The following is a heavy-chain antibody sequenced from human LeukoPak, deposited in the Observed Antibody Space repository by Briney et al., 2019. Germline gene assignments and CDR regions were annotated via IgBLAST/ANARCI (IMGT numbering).Heavy chain of an antibody. J-gene: IGHJ4*02. CDR1: GYSFTSYW. CDR2: IYPGDSDT. V-gene: IGHV5-51*01. CDR3: ASYSSGWYSGWDY. D-gene: IGHD6-19*01. Sequence: GESLKISCKGSGYSFTSYWIGWVCQMPGKGLEWMGIIYPGDSDTRYSPSFQGQVTISADKSISTAYLQWSSLKASDTAMYYCASYSSGWYSGWDYWGQGTLVTVSS.